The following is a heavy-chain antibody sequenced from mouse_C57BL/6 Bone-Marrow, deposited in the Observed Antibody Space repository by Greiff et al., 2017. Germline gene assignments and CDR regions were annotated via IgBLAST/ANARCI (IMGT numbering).Heavy chain of an antibody. J-gene: IGHJ3*01. CDR2: IVPSDSYT. D-gene: IGHD2-4*01. V-gene: IGHV1-59*01. Sequence: QVQLQQPGAELVRPGTSVTLSCTASGYTFTSYWMHWVKQRPGQGLVWIGVIVPSDSYTNYNQKFNGKATLTLDTSHSPGYMQLSSLTSEDSAVYYCARRRLRRGGLAYWGQGTLVTVSA. CDR1: GYTFTSYW. CDR3: ARRRLRRGGLAY.